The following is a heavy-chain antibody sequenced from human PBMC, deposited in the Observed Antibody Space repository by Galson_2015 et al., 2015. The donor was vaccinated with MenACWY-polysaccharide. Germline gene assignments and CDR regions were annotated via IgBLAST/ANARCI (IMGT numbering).Heavy chain of an antibody. Sequence: SLRLSCAASGFTFSTYEMNWVRQAPGKGLEWVSYINTASVTRYADSAKGRSTISRDNAKNSLYLQMNSLRAEDTAIYYCARELQAVGGDASDMWGQGTMVTVSS. CDR3: ARELQAVGGDASDM. CDR1: GFTFSTYE. V-gene: IGHV3-48*03. CDR2: INTASVT. D-gene: IGHD3-16*01. J-gene: IGHJ3*02.